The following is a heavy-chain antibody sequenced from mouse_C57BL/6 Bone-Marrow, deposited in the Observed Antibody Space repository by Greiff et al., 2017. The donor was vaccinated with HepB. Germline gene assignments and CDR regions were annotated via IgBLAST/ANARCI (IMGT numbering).Heavy chain of an antibody. D-gene: IGHD1-1*01. J-gene: IGHJ1*03. V-gene: IGHV10-1*01. CDR3: VRHYYYGSSPEV. CDR1: GFSFNTYA. Sequence: EVQVVESGGGLVQPKGSLKLSCAASGFSFNTYAMNWVRQAPGKGLEWVARIRSKSNNYATYYADSVKDRFTISRDDSESMLYLQMNNLKTEDTAMYYCVRHYYYGSSPEVWGTGTTVTVSS. CDR2: IRSKSNNYAT.